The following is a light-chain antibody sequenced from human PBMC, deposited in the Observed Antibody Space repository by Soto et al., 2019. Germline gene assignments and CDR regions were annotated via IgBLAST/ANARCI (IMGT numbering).Light chain of an antibody. V-gene: IGLV2-14*01. CDR1: SSDVGGYKY. CDR2: EVS. CDR3: SSYASSSSYV. J-gene: IGLJ1*01. Sequence: QSVLTQPASVSGSPGQSITISCTGTSSDVGGYKYVSWYQQHPGKAPKLMIYEVSNRPSGVSNRFSGSKPGNTASLTISGLQAEDEAEYYCSSYASSSSYVFGTGTRSPS.